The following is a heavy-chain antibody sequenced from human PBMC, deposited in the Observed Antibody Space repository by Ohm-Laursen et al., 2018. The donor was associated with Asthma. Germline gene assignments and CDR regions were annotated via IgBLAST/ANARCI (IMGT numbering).Heavy chain of an antibody. J-gene: IGHJ4*02. Sequence: TQTLTLTCTFSGFSLSTSGMRVSWTRQPPGKALEWLALIYWDDDKRYRPSLKSRLTITKDTSKNQVVLTMTNMDPVDTATYYCAHIEEGYGPPDHWGQGTLVTVSS. CDR3: AHIEEGYGPPDH. CDR2: IYWDDDK. V-gene: IGHV2-5*08. CDR1: GFSLSTSGMR. D-gene: IGHD4-17*01.